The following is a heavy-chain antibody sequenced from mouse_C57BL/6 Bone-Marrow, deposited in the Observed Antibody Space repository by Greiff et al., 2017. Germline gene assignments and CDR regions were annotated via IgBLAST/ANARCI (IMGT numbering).Heavy chain of an antibody. Sequence: EVQVVESGGGLVKPGGSLKLSCAASGFTFSDYGMHWVRQAPEKGLEWVAYISSGSSTIYYADTVKGRFTISRDNAKNTLFLQMTSLRSEDTAMYYCARSITTVEGFAYWGQGTLVTVSA. CDR3: ARSITTVEGFAY. V-gene: IGHV5-17*01. CDR1: GFTFSDYG. CDR2: ISSGSSTI. D-gene: IGHD1-1*01. J-gene: IGHJ3*01.